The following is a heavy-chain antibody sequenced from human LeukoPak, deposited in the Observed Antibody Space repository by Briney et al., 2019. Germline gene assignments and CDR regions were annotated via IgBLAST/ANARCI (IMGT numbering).Heavy chain of an antibody. CDR3: ARGRQDVTMIVVVMTAVSYYLDV. D-gene: IGHD3-22*01. CDR2: INHSGTT. J-gene: IGHJ6*03. V-gene: IGHV4-34*01. CDR1: GGSFSDYY. Sequence: SETLSLTCAVSGGSFSDYYWTWIRQPPGKGLEWIGEINHSGTTNYNPSLKSRVTISVDTSKNQFSLELSSVTSADTAVYYCARGRQDVTMIVVVMTAVSYYLDVWGKGTTVTVS.